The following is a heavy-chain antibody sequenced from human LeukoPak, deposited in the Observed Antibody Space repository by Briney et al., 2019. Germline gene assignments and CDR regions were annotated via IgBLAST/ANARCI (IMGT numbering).Heavy chain of an antibody. V-gene: IGHV1-69*05. CDR1: GGTFSSYA. D-gene: IGHD4/OR15-4a*01. Sequence: SVKVSCKASGGTFSSYAISWVRQAPGQGLEWMGGIIPIFGTANYALKFQGRVTITTDESTSTAYMELSSLRSEDTAVYYCARVGAYYYMDVWGKGTTVTVSS. CDR2: IIPIFGTA. J-gene: IGHJ6*03. CDR3: ARVGAYYYMDV.